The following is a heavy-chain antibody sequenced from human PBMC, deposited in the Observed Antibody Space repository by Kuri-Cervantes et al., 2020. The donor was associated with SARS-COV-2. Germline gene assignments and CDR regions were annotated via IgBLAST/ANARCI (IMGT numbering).Heavy chain of an antibody. CDR1: GFTFSSYG. Sequence: GGSLRLSCAASGFTFSSYGMHWVRQAPGKGLEWVGFITSKAYGGTTEYAASVKGRFTISRDDSKSIAYLQVNSLKTEDTAVYYCSLTAIRFRSKTMFDYWGQGTLVTVSS. J-gene: IGHJ4*02. CDR3: SLTAIRFRSKTMFDY. V-gene: IGHV3-49*04. CDR2: ITSKAYGGTT. D-gene: IGHD2-21*02.